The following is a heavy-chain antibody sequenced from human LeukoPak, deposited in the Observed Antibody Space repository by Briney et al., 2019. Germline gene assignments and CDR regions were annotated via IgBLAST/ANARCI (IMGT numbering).Heavy chain of an antibody. CDR2: IYSGGST. CDR3: ARGAADSGSHLEDRVGFFDY. V-gene: IGHV3-53*04. D-gene: IGHD3-10*01. CDR1: GFTVSSNY. Sequence: PGGSLRLSCAASGFTVSSNYMSWVRQAPGKGLEWVSVIYSGGSTYYADSVKGRFTISRHNSKNTLYLQMNSLRAEDTAVYYCARGAADSGSHLEDRVGFFDYWGQGTLVTVSS. J-gene: IGHJ4*02.